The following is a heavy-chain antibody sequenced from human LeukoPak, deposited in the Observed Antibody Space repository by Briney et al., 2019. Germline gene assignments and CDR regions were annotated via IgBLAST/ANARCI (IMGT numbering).Heavy chain of an antibody. CDR3: ARVGGFWSGFPIDY. D-gene: IGHD3-3*01. CDR1: GYTFTSYG. V-gene: IGHV1-18*01. J-gene: IGHJ4*02. Sequence: ASATVSCKASGYTFTSYGISWVRQAPGQGLEWMGWISAYNGNTNYAQKLQGRVTMTTDTSTSTAYMELRSLRSDDTAVYYCARVGGFWSGFPIDYWGQGTLVTVSS. CDR2: ISAYNGNT.